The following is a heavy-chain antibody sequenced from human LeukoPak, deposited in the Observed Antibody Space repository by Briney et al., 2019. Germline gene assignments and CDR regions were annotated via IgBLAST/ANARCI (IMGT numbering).Heavy chain of an antibody. D-gene: IGHD4-17*01. J-gene: IGHJ4*02. V-gene: IGHV3-30*02. Sequence: GGSLRLSCAASGSTFSSYGMHWVRQAPGKGLEWVAFIRYDGSNKYYADSVKGRFTISRDNSKNTLYLQMNSLRAEDTAVYYSAKPKTTVTTTFDYWGQGTLVTVSS. CDR2: IRYDGSNK. CDR3: AKPKTTVTTTFDY. CDR1: GSTFSSYG.